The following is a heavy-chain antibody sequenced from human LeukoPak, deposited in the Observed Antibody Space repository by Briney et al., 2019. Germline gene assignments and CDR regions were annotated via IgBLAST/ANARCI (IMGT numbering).Heavy chain of an antibody. V-gene: IGHV3-30-3*02. CDR2: ISYDGSNK. CDR1: GFTFSSYA. CDR3: AKTRNSRITIFGVVNDY. Sequence: GGSLRLSCAASGFTFSSYAMHWVRQAPGKGLEWVAVISYDGSNKYYANSVKGRFTISRDNSKNTLYLQMNSLRAEDTAVYYCAKTRNSRITIFGVVNDYWGQGTLVTVSS. D-gene: IGHD3-3*01. J-gene: IGHJ4*02.